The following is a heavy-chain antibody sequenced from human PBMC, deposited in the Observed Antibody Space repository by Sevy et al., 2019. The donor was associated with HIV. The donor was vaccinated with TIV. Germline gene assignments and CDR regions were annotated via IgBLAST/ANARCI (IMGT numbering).Heavy chain of an antibody. D-gene: IGHD3-3*01. J-gene: IGHJ4*02. Sequence: GGSLRLSCAASGLTVSSNFMSWVRQAPGKGLEWVSVIYIGGSTYYADSVKGRFTISRDDSKNTLYLQMNSLRAEDTAVYYCARGKHISDYYGSFEYWGQGTLVTVSS. CDR2: IYIGGST. CDR3: ARGKHISDYYGSFEY. V-gene: IGHV3-53*01. CDR1: GLTVSSNF.